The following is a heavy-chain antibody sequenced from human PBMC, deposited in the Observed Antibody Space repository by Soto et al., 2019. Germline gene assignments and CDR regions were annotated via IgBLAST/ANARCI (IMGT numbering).Heavy chain of an antibody. CDR1: GGSFSGYY. CDR2: INHSGST. CDR3: ARGGPIITIFGVVIIKRNCFDP. J-gene: IGHJ5*02. D-gene: IGHD3-3*01. V-gene: IGHV4-34*01. Sequence: SETLSLTCAVYGGSFSGYYWSWIRQPPGKGLEWIGEINHSGSTNYNPSLKSRVTISVDTSKNQFSLKLSSVTAADTAVYYCARGGPIITIFGVVIIKRNCFDPWGQGTLVTVSS.